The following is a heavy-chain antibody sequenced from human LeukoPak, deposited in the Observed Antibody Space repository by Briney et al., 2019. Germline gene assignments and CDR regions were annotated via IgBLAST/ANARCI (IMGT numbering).Heavy chain of an antibody. D-gene: IGHD3-9*01. CDR1: GFTFSNAW. V-gene: IGHV3-15*01. CDR3: TTGSFYYDILTGRLLTYYFDY. Sequence: GGSLRLSCAASGFTFSNAWMSWVRQAPGKGLEWVGRIKSKTDGGTTDYAAPVKGGFTISRDDSKNTLYLQMNSLKTEDTAVYYCTTGSFYYDILTGRLLTYYFDYWGQGTLVTVSS. J-gene: IGHJ4*02. CDR2: IKSKTDGGTT.